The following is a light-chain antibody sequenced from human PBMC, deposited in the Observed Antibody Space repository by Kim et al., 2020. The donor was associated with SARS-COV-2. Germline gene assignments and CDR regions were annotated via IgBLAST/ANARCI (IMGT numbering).Light chain of an antibody. CDR1: QSISNY. V-gene: IGKV1-27*01. CDR3: QKNNSAPQT. Sequence: ASVGDRVTVTCRASQSISNYLDWYQQKPGKAPKLLIYAASVLQSGVPSRFSGSGSGTDFTLTISSLQPEDVATYYCQKNNSAPQTFGQGTKVDIK. CDR2: AAS. J-gene: IGKJ1*01.